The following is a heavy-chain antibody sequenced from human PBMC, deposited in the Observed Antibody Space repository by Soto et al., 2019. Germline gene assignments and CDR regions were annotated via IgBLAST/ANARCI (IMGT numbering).Heavy chain of an antibody. CDR3: ARDHSIAEADYYGMDV. Sequence: QVQLVQSGAEVKKPGSSVKVSCKASGGTCNSYAISWVRQSPGHGLEWMGGIIPIFGTTNCAQKFQGRVTSTEDESTRTASMGLSSRRSEDTALYSCARDHSIAEADYYGMDVCGQGTTVTVSS. CDR1: GGTCNSYA. V-gene: IGHV1-69*12. J-gene: IGHJ6*02. D-gene: IGHD6-13*01. CDR2: IIPIFGTT.